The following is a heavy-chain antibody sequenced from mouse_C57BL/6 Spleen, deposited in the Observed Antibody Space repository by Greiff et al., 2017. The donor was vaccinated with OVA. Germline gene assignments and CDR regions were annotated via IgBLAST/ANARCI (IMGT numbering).Heavy chain of an antibody. CDR3: ARSRESITTVVEGFAY. CDR2: INPSNGGT. CDR1: GYTFTSYW. V-gene: IGHV1-53*01. J-gene: IGHJ3*01. Sequence: QVQLQQPGTELVKPGASVKLSCKASGYTFTSYWMHWVKQRPGQGLEWIGNINPSNGGTNYNEKFKSKATLTVDKSSSTAYMQLSSLTSEDSAVYYCARSRESITTVVEGFAYWGQGTLVTVSA. D-gene: IGHD1-1*01.